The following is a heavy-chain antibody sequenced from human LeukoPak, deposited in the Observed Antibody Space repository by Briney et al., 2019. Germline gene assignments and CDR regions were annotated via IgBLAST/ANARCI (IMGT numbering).Heavy chain of an antibody. CDR2: IYHSGST. V-gene: IGHV4-34*01. CDR3: ARRKAYYYGSGNNFSPFDI. J-gene: IGHJ3*02. CDR1: GVSFSGYF. Sequence: PSETLELICAVYGVSFSGYFWNWVRQPPGKGLEWVGEIYHSGSTNYNPSLKSRVTISVDTSKTQFSLKLSSVTAADTAVYYCARRKAYYYGSGNNFSPFDIWGQGTMVTVSS. D-gene: IGHD3-10*01.